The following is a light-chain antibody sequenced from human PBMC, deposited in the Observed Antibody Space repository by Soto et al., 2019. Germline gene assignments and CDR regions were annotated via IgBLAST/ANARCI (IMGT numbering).Light chain of an antibody. Sequence: QSVLTQPPSASGTPGQRVTISCSGGSSNIGSDTVNWYKQLPGTAPKLLIYSNNQRPSGVPDRCSGSKSGTSGSLVISGLQPEDEADYYCAAWDDRLNRNWLFGGGTKLTVL. CDR2: SNN. CDR1: SSNIGSDT. V-gene: IGLV1-44*01. CDR3: AAWDDRLNRNWL. J-gene: IGLJ3*02.